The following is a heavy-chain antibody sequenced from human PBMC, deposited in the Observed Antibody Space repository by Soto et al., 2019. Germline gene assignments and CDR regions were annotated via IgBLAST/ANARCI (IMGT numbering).Heavy chain of an antibody. CDR3: ARERVDGSSAYYGMDV. CDR2: ISSSSSTI. J-gene: IGHJ6*02. V-gene: IGHV3-48*02. D-gene: IGHD1-26*01. CDR1: GFTFSSYS. Sequence: EVQLVESGGGLVQPGGSLRLSCAASGFTFSSYSMNWVRQAPGKGLEWVSYISSSSSTIYYADSVKGLFTLSRDNAKNSLYLQMNSLRDEDTAVYYCARERVDGSSAYYGMDVWGQGTTVTVSS.